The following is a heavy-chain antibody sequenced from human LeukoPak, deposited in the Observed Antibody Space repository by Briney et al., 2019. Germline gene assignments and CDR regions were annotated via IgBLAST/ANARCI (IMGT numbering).Heavy chain of an antibody. Sequence: PSETLSLTCTVSGGSISSYYWSWIRQPPGKGLEWIGYIYYSGSTNYNPSLKSRVTISVDTSKNQFSVKLNSVTAADTAVYYCARGRYGSGSYFFDYWGQGTLVTVSS. D-gene: IGHD3-10*01. J-gene: IGHJ4*02. V-gene: IGHV4-59*12. CDR1: GGSISSYY. CDR3: ARGRYGSGSYFFDY. CDR2: IYYSGST.